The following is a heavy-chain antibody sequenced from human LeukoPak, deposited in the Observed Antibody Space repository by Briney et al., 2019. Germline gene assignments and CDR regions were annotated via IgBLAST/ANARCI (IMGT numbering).Heavy chain of an antibody. Sequence: SETLSLTCTVSGGSISSYYWGWIRQPPGKGLEWIASIYYSGSTYYNPSLKSRLTIAVDTSKNQFSLKLSSVTAADTAVYYCVSSGSYHFDYWGQGTLVTVSS. CDR3: VSSGSYHFDY. V-gene: IGHV4-39*01. D-gene: IGHD1-26*01. CDR2: IYYSGST. J-gene: IGHJ4*02. CDR1: GGSISSYY.